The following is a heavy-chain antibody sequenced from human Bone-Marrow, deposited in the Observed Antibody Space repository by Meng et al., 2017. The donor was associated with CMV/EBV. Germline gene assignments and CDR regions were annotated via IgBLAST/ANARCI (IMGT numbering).Heavy chain of an antibody. J-gene: IGHJ2*01. V-gene: IGHV4-34*01. Sequence: SQTLSLTCAVYGGSFSGYYWSWIRQPPGEGLEWIGEINHSGSTNYNPSLKSRVTISVDTSKNQFSLKLSSVTAADTAVYYCALDYSNYRYFDLWGRGTLVTVSS. CDR1: GGSFSGYY. CDR3: ALDYSNYRYFDL. D-gene: IGHD4-11*01. CDR2: INHSGST.